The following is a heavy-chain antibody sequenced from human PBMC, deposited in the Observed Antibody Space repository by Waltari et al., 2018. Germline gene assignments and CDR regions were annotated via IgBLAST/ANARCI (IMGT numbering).Heavy chain of an antibody. CDR1: GYTFTGYG. CDR3: ARSPVTFGGVIAPYYFDY. Sequence: QVQLVQSGAEVKKPGASVKVSCKASGYTFTGYGISWVRTAPGQGLEWMGWISAYNGNTNYAQKLQGRVTMTTDTSTSTAYMELRSLRSDDTAVYYCARSPVTFGGVIAPYYFDYWGQGTLVTVSS. CDR2: ISAYNGNT. J-gene: IGHJ4*02. V-gene: IGHV1-18*01. D-gene: IGHD3-16*02.